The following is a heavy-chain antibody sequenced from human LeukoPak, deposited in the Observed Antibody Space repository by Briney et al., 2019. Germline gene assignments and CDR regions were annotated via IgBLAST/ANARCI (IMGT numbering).Heavy chain of an antibody. CDR3: ARQGGYCSASRCPGGFHYMDV. CDR1: GGSMSGYY. Sequence: PSETLSLTCTVSGGSMSGYYWSWIRQPPGKGLEWIGLIYTFGSTKYNPSLKSRVTISGDMSRRQFSLKLTSVTAADTAVYFCARQGGYCSASRCPGGFHYMDVWGKGTTVAVSS. J-gene: IGHJ6*03. D-gene: IGHD2-15*01. CDR2: IYTFGST. V-gene: IGHV4-4*09.